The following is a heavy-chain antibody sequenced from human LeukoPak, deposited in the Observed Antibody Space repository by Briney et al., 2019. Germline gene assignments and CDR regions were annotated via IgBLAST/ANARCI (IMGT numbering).Heavy chain of an antibody. J-gene: IGHJ6*02. D-gene: IGHD6-19*01. V-gene: IGHV3-48*02. Sequence: GVSLRLSCAASGFTFSSYSMNWVRQAPGKGLEWVSYISSSSSTIDYADSVKGRFTISRDNAKNSLYLQMNSLRDEDTAVYYCARRGRDGSGWYSPYYYYYYGMDVWGQGTTVTVSS. CDR2: ISSSSSTI. CDR1: GFTFSSYS. CDR3: ARRGRDGSGWYSPYYYYYYGMDV.